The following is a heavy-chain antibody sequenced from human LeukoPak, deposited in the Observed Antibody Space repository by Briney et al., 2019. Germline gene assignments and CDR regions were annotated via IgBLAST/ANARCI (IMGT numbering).Heavy chain of an antibody. CDR1: GFTFDDYG. CDR3: ARDTMVEQQPPEYYFDY. J-gene: IGHJ4*02. CDR2: INWNGGST. D-gene: IGHD6-13*01. V-gene: IGHV3-20*04. Sequence: GGSLRLSCAASGFTFDDYGMSWVRQAPGKGLEWVSGINWNGGSTGYAESVKGRFTISRDNAKNSLYLQMNSLRAEDTSLYYCARDTMVEQQPPEYYFDYWGQGTLVTVSS.